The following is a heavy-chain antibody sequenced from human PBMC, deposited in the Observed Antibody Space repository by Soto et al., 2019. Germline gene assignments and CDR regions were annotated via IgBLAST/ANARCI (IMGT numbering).Heavy chain of an antibody. D-gene: IGHD6-13*01. CDR2: IYHSGST. V-gene: IGHV4-4*02. CDR1: GGSISSSNW. Sequence: SETLSLTCAVSGGSISSSNWWSWVRQPPGKGLEWIGEIYHSGSTNYNPSLKSRVTISVDKSKNQFSLKLSSVTAADTAVYYWARAAMGGSSWPFDYWGKGTLVTVSS. CDR3: ARAAMGGSSWPFDY. J-gene: IGHJ4*02.